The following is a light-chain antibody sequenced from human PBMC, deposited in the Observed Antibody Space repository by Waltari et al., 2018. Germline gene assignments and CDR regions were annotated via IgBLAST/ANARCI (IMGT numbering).Light chain of an antibody. CDR3: QQSYNTPFT. CDR1: ESISNY. Sequence: IQMTQSPFSLSSSLGDRVTITCRASESISNYVNWYQQKPGRAPKVLIYSASSVQSGVPSRFSGSGSGTDFTLTISSLQPEDSATYYCQQSYNTPFTFGQGTKLEIK. J-gene: IGKJ2*01. V-gene: IGKV1-39*01. CDR2: SAS.